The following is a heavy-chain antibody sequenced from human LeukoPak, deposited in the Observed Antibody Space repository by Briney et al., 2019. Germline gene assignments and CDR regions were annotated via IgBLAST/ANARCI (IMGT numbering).Heavy chain of an antibody. V-gene: IGHV1-2*02. D-gene: IGHD3-10*01. CDR2: INPNSGGT. CDR1: GYTFTGYY. CDR3: AKAAGLWFGEFDY. J-gene: IGHJ4*02. Sequence: GASVKVSCKASGYTFTGYYMHWVPQAPGQGLEWMGWINPNSGGTNYAQMFQGRVNMTRDTSISTAYMEMSRLRAEDTALYYCAKAAGLWFGEFDYWGQGTLVTVSS.